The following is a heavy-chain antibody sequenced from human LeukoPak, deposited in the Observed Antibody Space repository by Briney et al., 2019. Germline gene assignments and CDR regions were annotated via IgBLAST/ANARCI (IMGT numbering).Heavy chain of an antibody. CDR2: IEHDGSEK. J-gene: IGHJ4*02. CDR3: VRAGGSSWADY. D-gene: IGHD6-13*01. Sequence: GGSLRLSCAASGFSFSSYWMSWVRQASGKGLEWVSTIEHDGSEKHYVDSVKGGFTISRDNAKNSLYLQMNSLGAEDTAVYYCVRAGGSSWADYWGQGTLVTVSS. V-gene: IGHV3-7*01. CDR1: GFSFSSYW.